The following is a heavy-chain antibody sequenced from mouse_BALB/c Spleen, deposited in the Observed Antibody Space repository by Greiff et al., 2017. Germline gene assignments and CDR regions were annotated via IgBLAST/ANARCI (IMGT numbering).Heavy chain of an antibody. Sequence: QVQLKESAAELVRPGTSVKVSCKASGYAFTNYLIEWVKQRPGQGLEWIGVINPGSGGTNYNEKFKGKATLTADKSSSTAYMQLSSLTSDDSAVYFCARSVVGRGDYWGQGTTLTVSS. CDR3: ARSVVGRGDY. J-gene: IGHJ2*01. V-gene: IGHV1-54*03. CDR1: GYAFTNYL. D-gene: IGHD1-1*02. CDR2: INPGSGGT.